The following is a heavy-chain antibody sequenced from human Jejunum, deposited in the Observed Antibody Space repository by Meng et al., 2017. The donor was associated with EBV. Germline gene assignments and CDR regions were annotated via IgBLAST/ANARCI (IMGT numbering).Heavy chain of an antibody. V-gene: IGHV4-61*01. CDR1: GGSVNSGNVY. Sequence: QLQESGPGRVQPSETLSLTCTVSGGSVNSGNVYWSWIRQPPGKGLEWIGYIYYSGSTNYIPSLKSRVTISLDTSKNQFSLKLSSVTAADTAVYYCAGLRYSGYDRAFDYWGQGALVTVSS. D-gene: IGHD5-12*01. J-gene: IGHJ4*02. CDR3: AGLRYSGYDRAFDY. CDR2: IYYSGST.